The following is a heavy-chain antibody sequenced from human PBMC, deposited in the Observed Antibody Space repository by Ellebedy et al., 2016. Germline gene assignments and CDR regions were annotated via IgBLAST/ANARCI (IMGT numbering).Heavy chain of an antibody. Sequence: GGSLRLXXAGSGFTFNDYALHWVRQAPGKGLEWVSGISWDSAVLGYGGSVKSRFTISKDSAKNYLYLQMNSLRPEDTAFYYCAKGTMDYFYHWGQGTLVTVSS. J-gene: IGHJ4*02. V-gene: IGHV3-9*01. CDR2: ISWDSAVL. CDR1: GFTFNDYA. CDR3: AKGTMDYFYH. D-gene: IGHD4/OR15-4a*01.